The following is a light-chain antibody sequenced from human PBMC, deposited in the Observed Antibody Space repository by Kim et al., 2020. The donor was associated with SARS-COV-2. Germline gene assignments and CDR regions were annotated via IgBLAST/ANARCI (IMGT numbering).Light chain of an antibody. Sequence: ASVGDKVTITCRASQSISSYLNWYQQKPGKAPKLLIYAASSLQSGVPSRFSGSGSGTDFTLTISSLQPEDFATYYCQQSYSTPQTFGQGTKVDIK. CDR2: AAS. J-gene: IGKJ1*01. CDR1: QSISSY. CDR3: QQSYSTPQT. V-gene: IGKV1-39*01.